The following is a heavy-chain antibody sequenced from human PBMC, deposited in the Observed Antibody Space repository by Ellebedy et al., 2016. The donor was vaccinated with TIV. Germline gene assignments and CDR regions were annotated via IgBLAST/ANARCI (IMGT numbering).Heavy chain of an antibody. CDR2: ISGSGGST. J-gene: IGHJ4*02. D-gene: IGHD1-1*01. V-gene: IGHV3-23*01. Sequence: GGSLRLSCAASGLTFSSDAMSWVRQAPGKGLEWVSSISGSGGSTYYAYSVKGRFTISRDNSKNTVFLQMNSLKTEDTAVYYCARDQRTGTTRFLVYWGQGTLVTVSS. CDR1: GLTFSSDA. CDR3: ARDQRTGTTRFLVY.